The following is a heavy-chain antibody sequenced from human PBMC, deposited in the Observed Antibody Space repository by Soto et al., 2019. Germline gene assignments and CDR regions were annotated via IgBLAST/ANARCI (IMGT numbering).Heavy chain of an antibody. V-gene: IGHV1-2*02. D-gene: IGHD3-3*01. J-gene: IGHJ4*02. CDR2: INPDSGDT. CDR1: GDTFTDYY. CDR3: ARGGSFLLSPSER. Sequence: GASVKVSCKASGDTFTDYYIYWMRQAPGLGYEWMGWINPDSGDTNYAQKFQGRVTMTRDTSINTAYMELSSLRSDDTAVYYCARGGSFLLSPSERWGQGTFVTVSS.